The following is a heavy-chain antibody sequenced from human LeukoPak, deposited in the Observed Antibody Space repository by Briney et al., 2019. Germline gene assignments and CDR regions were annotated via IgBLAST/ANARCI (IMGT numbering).Heavy chain of an antibody. CDR1: GGTFSSYA. D-gene: IGHD4-17*01. CDR3: AASPYGDPPYYFDY. V-gene: IGHV1-24*01. J-gene: IGHJ4*02. Sequence: GASVKVSCKASGGTFSSYAISWVRQAPGKGLEWMGGFDPEDGETIYAQKFQGRVTMTEDTSTDTAYMELSSLRSEDTAVYYCAASPYGDPPYYFDYWGQGTLVTVSS. CDR2: FDPEDGET.